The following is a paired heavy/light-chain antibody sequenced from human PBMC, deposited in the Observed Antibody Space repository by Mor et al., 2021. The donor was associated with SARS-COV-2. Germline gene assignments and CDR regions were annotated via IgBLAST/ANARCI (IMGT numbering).Heavy chain of an antibody. V-gene: IGHV1-46*01. J-gene: IGHJ3*02. Sequence: QVQLVQSGAEVKKPGASVKVSCKASGYTFTSYYMHWVRQAPGQGLEWMGIINPSGGSTSYAQKFQGRVTMTRDTSTSTVYMELSSLRSEDTAVYYCVVVVPAAPTVIAALGAAAFDIWGQGTMVTVSS. CDR1: GYTFTSYY. CDR3: VVVVPAAPTVIAALGAAAFDI. CDR2: INPSGGST. D-gene: IGHD2-2*01.
Light chain of an antibody. V-gene: IGKV1-17*01. J-gene: IGKJ1*01. CDR3: LQHNSYPRWT. CDR1: QGIRND. Sequence: DIQMTQSPSSLSASVGDRVTITCRASQGIRNDLGWYQQKPGKAPKRLIYAASSLQSGVPSRFSGSGSGTEFTLTISSLQPEDFATYYCLQHNSYPRWTFGQGTKVEIK. CDR2: AAS.